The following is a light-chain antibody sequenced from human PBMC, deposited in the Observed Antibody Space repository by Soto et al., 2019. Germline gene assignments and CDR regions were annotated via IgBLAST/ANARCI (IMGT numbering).Light chain of an antibody. CDR3: SSYTRSSTLV. V-gene: IGLV2-14*01. CDR1: SSDVGGYNY. CDR2: DVS. Sequence: QSALTQPASVSGSPGQSITISCTGSSSDVGGYNYVSWYQQHPGKAPKLMIYDVSNRPSGVSNRFSGSKSGYTASLTISGLQAEDEADYYCSSYTRSSTLVFGGGTKVTVL. J-gene: IGLJ2*01.